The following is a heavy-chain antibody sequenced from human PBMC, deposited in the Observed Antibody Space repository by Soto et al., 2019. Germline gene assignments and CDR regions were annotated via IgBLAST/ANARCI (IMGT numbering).Heavy chain of an antibody. CDR1: GFTYSSYW. D-gene: IGHD2-15*01. CDR3: ARDTGRRSGGPPRAFDI. CDR2: INSDGSST. Sequence: GGSLRLSCAASGFTYSSYWMRWVRQAPGKGLVWVSRINSDGSSTSYADSVKGRFTISRDNAKNTLYLQMNSLRAEDTAVYYCARDTGRRSGGPPRAFDIWGQGTMVTGSS. J-gene: IGHJ3*02. V-gene: IGHV3-74*01.